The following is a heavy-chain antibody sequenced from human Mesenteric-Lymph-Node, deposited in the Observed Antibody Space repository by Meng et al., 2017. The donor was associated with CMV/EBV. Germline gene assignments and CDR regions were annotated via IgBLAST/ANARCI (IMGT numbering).Heavy chain of an antibody. CDR3: ARGASGGISFYFGMDV. V-gene: IGHV3-48*03. D-gene: IGHD2-15*01. J-gene: IGHJ6*02. CDR1: GFTFSSYE. CDR2: ISGSGSTI. Sequence: GESLKISCAASGFTFSSYEMNWVRRAPGKGLEWVSYISGSGSTIYYADSVKGRLAISRDNAKNSLYLQLNSLRAEDTAVYYCARGASGGISFYFGMDVWGQGTMVTVSS.